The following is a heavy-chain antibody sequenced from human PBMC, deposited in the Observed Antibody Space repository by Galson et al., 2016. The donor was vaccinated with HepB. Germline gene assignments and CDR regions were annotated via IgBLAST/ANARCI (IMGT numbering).Heavy chain of an antibody. CDR1: GASMSTSY. V-gene: IGHV4-59*01. CDR2: ISKSGST. CDR3: ARSQVLGGYFDD. Sequence: SETLSLTCSVSGASMSTSYWSWIRQPPGKGLDWIGYISKSGSTVYNPSLSNRATISVDTSRAQFSLTLTKVSAADSAVYYCARSQVLGGYFDDWGQGALVTVSS. D-gene: IGHD2-8*01. J-gene: IGHJ4*02.